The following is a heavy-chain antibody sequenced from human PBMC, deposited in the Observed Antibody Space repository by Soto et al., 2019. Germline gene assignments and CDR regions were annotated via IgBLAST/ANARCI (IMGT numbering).Heavy chain of an antibody. J-gene: IGHJ4*02. D-gene: IGHD6-6*01. CDR1: SGSLSGYY. CDR3: ARAPKVSGSAQTRPDF. CDR2: ISPSGTT. V-gene: IGHV4-34*01. Sequence: SETLSLTCSLYSGSLSGYYWSWIRQPPGKGLEWIGEISPSGTTNYSPSLKSRVSISVDTSKNQFSLNLTSLTAADTAVYYCARAPKVSGSAQTRPDFWGQGSLVTVS.